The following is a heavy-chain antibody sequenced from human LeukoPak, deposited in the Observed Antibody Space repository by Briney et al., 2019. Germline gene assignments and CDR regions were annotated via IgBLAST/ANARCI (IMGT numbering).Heavy chain of an antibody. J-gene: IGHJ4*02. CDR2: INRNSGGT. CDR1: GYTFTGYY. D-gene: IGHD1-26*01. V-gene: IGHV1-2*02. CDR3: AREVRELSN. Sequence: GASEKVSCKACGYTFTGYYMHWVRQAPGQRLEWMGWINRNSGGTDYAQTFQGRVTMTRDSSISTAYMELSRLRSDDTAVYYCAREVRELSNWGQGTLVTVSS.